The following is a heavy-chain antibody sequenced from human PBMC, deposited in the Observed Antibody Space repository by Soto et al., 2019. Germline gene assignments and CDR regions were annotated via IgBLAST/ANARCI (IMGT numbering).Heavy chain of an antibody. V-gene: IGHV3-33*01. J-gene: IGHJ4*02. CDR2: IWYDGSNK. D-gene: IGHD1-1*01. CDR1: GFTFSNYG. CDR3: ARVPFGTTRDFDF. Sequence: GGSLRLSCXVSGFTFSNYGIHWVRQAPGKGLEWVAVIWYDGSNKYYADSVKGRFTISRDASKNTLYLQINSLRVEDTAIYYCARVPFGTTRDFDFWGQGTLVTVSS.